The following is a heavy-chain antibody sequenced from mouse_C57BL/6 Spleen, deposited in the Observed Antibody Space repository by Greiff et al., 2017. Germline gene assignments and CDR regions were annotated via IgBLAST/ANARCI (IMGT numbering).Heavy chain of an antibody. Sequence: EVMLVESGGGLVQPKGSLKLSCAASGFSFTTYAMNWVRQAPGKGLEWVARIRSKSNTYATYYADSVKDRFTISRDDSESMLYLQMNNLKTEDTAMYYGVRPRYYDYDDRFAYWGQGTLVTVSA. J-gene: IGHJ3*01. CDR2: IRSKSNTYAT. CDR3: VRPRYYDYDDRFAY. V-gene: IGHV10-1*01. CDR1: GFSFTTYA. D-gene: IGHD2-4*01.